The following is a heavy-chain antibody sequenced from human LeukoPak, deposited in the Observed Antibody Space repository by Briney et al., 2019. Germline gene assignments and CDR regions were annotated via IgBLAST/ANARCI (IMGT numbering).Heavy chain of an antibody. Sequence: GGSLRLSCAASGFTFSSYAMSWVRQAPGKGLEWSSPISGSGGSTYYADSVKGRFTISRDNSKNTLYLQMNSLRAEHTAVYYCAKPRNYDFWSGYDSHRAFDIWGQGTMVTVSS. CDR3: AKPRNYDFWSGYDSHRAFDI. V-gene: IGHV3-23*01. J-gene: IGHJ3*02. D-gene: IGHD3-3*01. CDR1: GFTFSSYA. CDR2: ISGSGGST.